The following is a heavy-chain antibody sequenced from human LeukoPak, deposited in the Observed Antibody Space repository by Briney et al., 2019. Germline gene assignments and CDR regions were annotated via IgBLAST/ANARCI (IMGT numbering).Heavy chain of an antibody. CDR2: INHSGST. D-gene: IGHD3-22*01. CDR3: ARGRNDSSGYYLRNWFDP. Sequence: SETLSLTCAVSGGSLSGYYWSWIRQPPGKGLEWIGEINHSGSTNYNPSLKSRVTISVDTSKNQFSLRLSSVTAADTAVYYCARGRNDSSGYYLRNWFDPWGQGTLVTVSS. J-gene: IGHJ5*02. V-gene: IGHV4-34*01. CDR1: GGSLSGYY.